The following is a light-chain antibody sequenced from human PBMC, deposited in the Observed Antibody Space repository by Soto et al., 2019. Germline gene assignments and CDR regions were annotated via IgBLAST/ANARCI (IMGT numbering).Light chain of an antibody. Sequence: EVFFTQSPATLSVSTGDRATLSCRASQYISSAVAWYHQRSGQAPRLLIFDASIRAPTTPARFSGRVSGTEFTLTISSLESEDFEVDFCQQYGDPPRTFGQGTQVDIK. CDR1: QYISSA. J-gene: IGKJ1*01. V-gene: IGKV3-15*01. CDR2: DAS. CDR3: QQYGDPPRT.